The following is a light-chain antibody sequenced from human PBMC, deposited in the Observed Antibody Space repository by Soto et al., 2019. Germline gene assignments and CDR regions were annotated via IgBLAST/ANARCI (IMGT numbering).Light chain of an antibody. Sequence: EIVLTQSPGTLSLSPGERATLSCRASQSVSSSYLAWFHQKPGQAPRLLIYGASSSATGIPDRFSGSGSGTDFTLTISRLGPEDFAVYYCQQYGTSPPITFGQGTRLEIK. V-gene: IGKV3-20*01. CDR3: QQYGTSPPIT. J-gene: IGKJ5*01. CDR2: GAS. CDR1: QSVSSSY.